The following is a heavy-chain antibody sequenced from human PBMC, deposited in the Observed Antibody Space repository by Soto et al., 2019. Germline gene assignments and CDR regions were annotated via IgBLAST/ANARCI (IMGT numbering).Heavy chain of an antibody. Sequence: ASVKVSCKVSGYTLTELSMHGVRQAPGKGLEWMGGFDPEDGETIYAQKFQGRVTMTEDTSTDTAYMELSSLRSEDTAVYYCATTLPAWGSQHYYYYYGMDVWGQGTTVTVSS. V-gene: IGHV1-24*01. CDR2: FDPEDGET. D-gene: IGHD7-27*01. CDR1: GYTLTELS. J-gene: IGHJ6*02. CDR3: ATTLPAWGSQHYYYYYGMDV.